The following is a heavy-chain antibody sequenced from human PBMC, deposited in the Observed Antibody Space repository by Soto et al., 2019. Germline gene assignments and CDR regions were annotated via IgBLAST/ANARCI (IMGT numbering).Heavy chain of an antibody. CDR2: VYNSGST. CDR3: ARYRREAVAGYTLDN. D-gene: IGHD6-13*01. V-gene: IGHV4-59*01. Sequence: SETLSLTCTVSGGSISSNYWTWIRQPPGKGLEWIGYVYNSGSTNYNPSLKSRVTISEDTSKSQFSLKVNSMTAADTAVYFCARYRREAVAGYTLDNWGQGTLVTVSS. J-gene: IGHJ4*02. CDR1: GGSISSNY.